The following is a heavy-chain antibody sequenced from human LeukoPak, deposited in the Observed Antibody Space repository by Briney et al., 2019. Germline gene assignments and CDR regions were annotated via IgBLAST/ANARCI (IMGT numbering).Heavy chain of an antibody. Sequence: PSETLSLTCVVYGGSFTGYYWSWIRQPPGKGLEWIGEINHGGSTNYNPSLKSRVAISVDASKNQFSLKLNSVTAADTAVYYCARHVDTATDYFDYWGQGTLVTVSS. CDR1: GGSFTGYY. J-gene: IGHJ4*02. CDR2: INHGGST. CDR3: ARHVDTATDYFDY. V-gene: IGHV4-34*01. D-gene: IGHD5-18*01.